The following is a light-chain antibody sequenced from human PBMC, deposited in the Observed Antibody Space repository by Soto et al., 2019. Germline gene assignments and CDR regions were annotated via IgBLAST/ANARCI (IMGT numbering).Light chain of an antibody. CDR2: DAS. J-gene: IGKJ4*01. V-gene: IGKV3-11*01. CDR3: QQLSNWHPALP. CDR1: QSVSSY. Sequence: EIVLTQSPATLSLSPGERATLSCRASQSVSSYLALYQQKPGQAPRLLIYDASNRATGIPARFSGSGSGTDFTLTIICLEPEDFADYYCQQLSNWHPALPFGGGNKVVIK.